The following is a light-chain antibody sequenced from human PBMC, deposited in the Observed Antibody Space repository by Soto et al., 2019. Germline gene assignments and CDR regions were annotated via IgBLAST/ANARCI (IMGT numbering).Light chain of an antibody. CDR2: GVF. CDR1: QDISNT. CDR3: QQHDSYPRT. Sequence: AIQLTQSPSSLSASVGDRVTITCRASQDISNTLAWYQRKPGKAPKVLIYGVFTLESGAPSRFSGSRSGTEFTRTISTLQPEDFASYYCQQHDSYPRTFGQGTKLELK. V-gene: IGKV1-13*02. J-gene: IGKJ2*01.